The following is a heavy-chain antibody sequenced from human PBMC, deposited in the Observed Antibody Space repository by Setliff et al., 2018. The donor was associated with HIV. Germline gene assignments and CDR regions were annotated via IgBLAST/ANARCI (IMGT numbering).Heavy chain of an antibody. CDR3: ARASTIFGVVTPSFLDY. J-gene: IGHJ4*02. CDR2: MNPNSGNT. CDR1: GYTFTNYD. V-gene: IGHV1-8*02. Sequence: ASVKVSCKASGYTFTNYDINWVRQAPGQGLEWMGWMNPNSGNTGYAQKFQGRVTMTRNTSISTAYMELSSLRSEDTAVYYCARASTIFGVVTPSFLDYWGQGTLVTVSS. D-gene: IGHD3-3*01.